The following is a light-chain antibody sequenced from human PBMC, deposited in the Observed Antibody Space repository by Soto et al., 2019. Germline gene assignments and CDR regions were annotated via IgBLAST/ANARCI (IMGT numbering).Light chain of an antibody. CDR3: QQYGSSPQT. Sequence: EIVMTQSPHTLSVSPEERDTLSCRASQSVSSSYLAWCQQNPGQAPRLLIYGASSRATGIPDRFSRSGSGTDFTLTISRLEPEDFAVYYCQQYGSSPQTFGQGTKVDIK. CDR1: QSVSSSY. CDR2: GAS. J-gene: IGKJ1*01. V-gene: IGKV3-20*01.